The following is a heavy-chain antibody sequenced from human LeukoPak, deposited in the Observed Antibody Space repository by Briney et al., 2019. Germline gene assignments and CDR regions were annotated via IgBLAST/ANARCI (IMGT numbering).Heavy chain of an antibody. V-gene: IGHV3-30*18. CDR3: VNLPRDGYNYYAFDI. CDR2: ISYDGSNK. J-gene: IGHJ3*02. CDR1: GFTFSSYG. D-gene: IGHD5-12*01. Sequence: GGSLRLSCAASGFTFSSYGVHWVRQAPGKGLEWVAVISYDGSNKYYADSVKGRFTISRDNSKNTLYLQMNSLRAEDTAVYYCVNLPRDGYNYYAFDIWGQGTMVTVSS.